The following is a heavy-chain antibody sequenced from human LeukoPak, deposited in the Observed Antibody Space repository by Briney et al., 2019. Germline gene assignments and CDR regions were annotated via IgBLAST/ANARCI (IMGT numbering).Heavy chain of an antibody. D-gene: IGHD1-26*01. V-gene: IGHV3-23*01. J-gene: IGHJ4*02. CDR1: GFTFSSYG. Sequence: GGSLRLSCAASGFTFSSYGMSWVRQAPGKGLEWVSAISGSGGSTYYADSVKGRFTISRDNSKNTLYLQTNSLRAEDTAVYYCAKGGIVGATTPLDYWGQGTLVTVSS. CDR2: ISGSGGST. CDR3: AKGGIVGATTPLDY.